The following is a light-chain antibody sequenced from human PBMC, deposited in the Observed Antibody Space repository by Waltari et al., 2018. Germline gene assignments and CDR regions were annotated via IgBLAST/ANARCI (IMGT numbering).Light chain of an antibody. J-gene: IGLJ3*02. V-gene: IGLV2-23*02. CDR3: CSYTIGNTFWV. Sequence: QSALTQPASLSGSPGQSITISCSGSRSYVGAYDHVSWYRQHPGKVPKVLIYEVNKRPSGVSNRFSGSKSGNTASLTISGLQAEDEADYYCCSYTIGNTFWVFGGGTKLTVL. CDR1: RSYVGAYDH. CDR2: EVN.